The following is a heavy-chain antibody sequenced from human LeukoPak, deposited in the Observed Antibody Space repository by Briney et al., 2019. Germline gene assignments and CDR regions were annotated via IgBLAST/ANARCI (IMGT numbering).Heavy chain of an antibody. CDR2: INSTSAYT. CDR1: GFPFTSGFTFSDHY. V-gene: IGHV3-11*06. CDR3: ARGGTGAFDY. J-gene: IGHJ4*02. D-gene: IGHD2-8*02. Sequence: GGSLRLSCAASGFPFTSGFTFSDHYMSWIRQAPGKGLEWVSYINSTSAYTCYADSAKGRFTISRDNANNSLFLQMNGLRAEDTAIYYCARGGTGAFDYWGQGTLVTVSS.